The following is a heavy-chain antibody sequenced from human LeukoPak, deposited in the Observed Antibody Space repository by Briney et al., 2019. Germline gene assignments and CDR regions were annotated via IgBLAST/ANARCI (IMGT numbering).Heavy chain of an antibody. J-gene: IGHJ4*02. D-gene: IGHD3-3*01. CDR2: ISGSGGRT. Sequence: PGGSLRLSCAASGFTFSSYAMSWVRQAPGKGLEWVSAISGSGGRTYYADSVKGRFTISRDNSKNTLYLQMNSLRAEDTAVYYCAKDHTDGITIFGVVPHYWGQGTLVTVSS. V-gene: IGHV3-23*01. CDR3: AKDHTDGITIFGVVPHY. CDR1: GFTFSSYA.